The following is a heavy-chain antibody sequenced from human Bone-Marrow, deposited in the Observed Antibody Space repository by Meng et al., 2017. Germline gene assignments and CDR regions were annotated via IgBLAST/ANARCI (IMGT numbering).Heavy chain of an antibody. D-gene: IGHD3-10*01. CDR2: IYTSGTT. J-gene: IGHJ3*02. CDR3: AREIGLLWFGELSYAFDI. CDR1: GGSISGYY. V-gene: IGHV4-4*07. Sequence: GSLRLSCTVSGGSISGYYWGWIRQPAGKGLEWIGRIYTSGTTNYNPSLKSRVTMSVDTSKNQLSLKLSSVTAADTAVYYCAREIGLLWFGELSYAFDIWGQGTMVTVSS.